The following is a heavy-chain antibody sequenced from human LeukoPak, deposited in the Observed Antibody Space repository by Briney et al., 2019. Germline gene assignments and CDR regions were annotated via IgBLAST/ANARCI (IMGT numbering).Heavy chain of an antibody. V-gene: IGHV4-34*01. Sequence: SETLSLTCAVYGGSFSGYYWSWIRQPPGKGLEWIGEINHSGSTNYNTSLKSRVTISVDTSKNQFSLKLSSVTAADTAVYYCARVPAAIAAAGVWFDPWGQGTLVTVSS. J-gene: IGHJ5*02. D-gene: IGHD6-13*01. CDR3: ARVPAAIAAAGVWFDP. CDR1: GGSFSGYY. CDR2: INHSGST.